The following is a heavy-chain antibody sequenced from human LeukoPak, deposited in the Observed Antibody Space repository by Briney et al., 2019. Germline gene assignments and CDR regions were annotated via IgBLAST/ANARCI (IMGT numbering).Heavy chain of an antibody. CDR1: GVSISSYY. CDR2: IYYSGST. V-gene: IGHV4-59*01. CDR3: ARGPYSSTYYYGMDV. J-gene: IGHJ6*02. D-gene: IGHD6-13*01. Sequence: SETLSLTCTVSGVSISSYYWSWIRQPPGKGLEWVGYIYYSGSTNYNPSLKSRVTISVDTSKNQFSLKLSSVTAADTAVYYCARGPYSSTYYYGMDVWGQGTTVTVSS.